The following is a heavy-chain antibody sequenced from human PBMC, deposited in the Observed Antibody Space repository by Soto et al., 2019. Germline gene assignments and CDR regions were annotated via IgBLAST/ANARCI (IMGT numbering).Heavy chain of an antibody. J-gene: IGHJ3*02. Sequence: EVQLVESGGGLAQPGGSLRLSCAASGFTLSSHWMHWVRQAPGKGLVWVSRINRDGSTINYDDSVRGRYTISRDNAKNTLSLQMNSLRAEDTTVYYCARVADFTYSSKCNGRAAFDMWGQGTMVTVSS. D-gene: IGHD6-13*01. CDR3: ARVADFTYSSKCNGRAAFDM. CDR1: GFTLSSHW. V-gene: IGHV3-74*01. CDR2: INRDGSTI.